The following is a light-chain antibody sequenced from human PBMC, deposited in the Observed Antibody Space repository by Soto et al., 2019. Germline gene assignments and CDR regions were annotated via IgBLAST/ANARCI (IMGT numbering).Light chain of an antibody. J-gene: IGKJ1*01. CDR3: QQHNNSPWT. CDR2: DVS. V-gene: IGKV1-5*01. CDR1: RSIGDW. Sequence: DIQMTPSPPTLSASVGDRVAITCRASRSIGDWLAWYQQKPGRAPKLLISDVSRLESGVPSRFSGSESWTEFTLTISGLQTDDFATYYCQQHNNSPWTFGQGTKVEIK.